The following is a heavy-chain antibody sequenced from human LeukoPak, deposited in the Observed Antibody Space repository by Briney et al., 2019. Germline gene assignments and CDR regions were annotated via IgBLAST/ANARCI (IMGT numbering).Heavy chain of an antibody. CDR2: INPSGGST. J-gene: IGHJ5*02. CDR3: ARGSQYYYGSGSSFDP. V-gene: IGHV1-46*01. D-gene: IGHD3-10*01. Sequence: ASVKVSCKASGYTFTSYDINWVRQATGQGLEWMGIINPSGGSTSYAQKFQGRVTMTRDTSTSTVYMELSSLRSEDTAVYYCARGSQYYYGSGSSFDPWGQGTLVTVSS. CDR1: GYTFTSYD.